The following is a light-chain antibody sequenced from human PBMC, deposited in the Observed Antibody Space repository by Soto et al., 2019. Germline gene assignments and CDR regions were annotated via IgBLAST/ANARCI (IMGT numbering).Light chain of an antibody. J-gene: IGLJ2*01. Sequence: QSALTQPASVSGSPGQSITISCTGSSSDVGGSDLVSWYQHHPDKAPKLIIYGVDNRPSGVSSRFSGSKSGNTASLTIFGLQAEDEGDYYCSSYASTGTHVIFGGGTKLTVL. CDR1: SSDVGGSDL. V-gene: IGLV2-14*01. CDR2: GVD. CDR3: SSYASTGTHVI.